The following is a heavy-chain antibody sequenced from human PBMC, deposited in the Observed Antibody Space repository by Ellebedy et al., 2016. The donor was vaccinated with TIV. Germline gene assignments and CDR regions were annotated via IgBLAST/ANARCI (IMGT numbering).Heavy chain of an antibody. V-gene: IGHV4-59*01. CDR3: ARYPYSDNWYNVLGWFDP. D-gene: IGHD1/OR15-1a*01. CDR2: IHYSGSS. Sequence: SETLSLXXTVSGGSIGSDYWTWIRQPPGSGLEWIGYIHYSGSSNYNPSLKSRVTISVDTSKNQFSLKLSSVTAADTAVYYCARYPYSDNWYNVLGWFDPWGQGTLVTVSS. J-gene: IGHJ5*02. CDR1: GGSIGSDY.